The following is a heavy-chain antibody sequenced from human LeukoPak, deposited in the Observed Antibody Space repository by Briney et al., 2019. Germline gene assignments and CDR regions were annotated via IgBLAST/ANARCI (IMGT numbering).Heavy chain of an antibody. D-gene: IGHD6-25*01. V-gene: IGHV1-3*01. CDR1: GYTFTSYA. Sequence: ASVTVSCTASGYTFTSYAMHWVRQAPGHRLEWMGWINAGNGNTKYSQKVQGRVTITRDTSASTAYMVLSSLRSEDTAMYFCVRGPPRLNWFDPWGQGTLVTVSS. CDR3: VRGPPRLNWFDP. J-gene: IGHJ5*02. CDR2: INAGNGNT.